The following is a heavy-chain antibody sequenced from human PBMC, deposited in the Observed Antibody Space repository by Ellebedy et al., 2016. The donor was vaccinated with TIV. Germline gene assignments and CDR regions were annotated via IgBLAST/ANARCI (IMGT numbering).Heavy chain of an antibody. J-gene: IGHJ6*02. V-gene: IGHV1-3*01. Sequence: AASVNVSCKASGYPFDISIMHWVRQAPGGGLEWMGWIHPGNGNTKYSQKLQGRVSITRDTSATIAYMELSSLRSEDTAVYYCAKGQNYYFAMDVWGQGTTVTVS. CDR1: GYPFDISI. CDR3: AKGQNYYFAMDV. CDR2: IHPGNGNT.